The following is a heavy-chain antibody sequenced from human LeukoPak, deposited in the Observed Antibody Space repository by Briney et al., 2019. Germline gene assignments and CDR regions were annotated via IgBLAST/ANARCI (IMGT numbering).Heavy chain of an antibody. V-gene: IGHV4-59*02. Sequence: SETLSLTCTVSGGSVSSYYWSWIRQPPGKGLEWIGYIYYSGSTNYNPSLKSRVTISVDTSKNQFSLKLSSVTAADTAVYYCARYYYDSSGYYEDYWGQGTLVTVSS. CDR2: IYYSGST. D-gene: IGHD3-22*01. CDR3: ARYYYDSSGYYEDY. J-gene: IGHJ4*02. CDR1: GGSVSSYY.